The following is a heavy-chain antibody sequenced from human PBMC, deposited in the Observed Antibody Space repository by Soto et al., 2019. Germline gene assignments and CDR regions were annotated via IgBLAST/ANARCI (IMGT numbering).Heavy chain of an antibody. J-gene: IGHJ6*02. CDR2: INSDGSST. CDR3: ARPLGLVPAAIRNTYYYYYYGMDV. V-gene: IGHV3-74*01. Sequence: PGGSLRLSCAASGFTFSSYWMHWVRQAPGKGLVWVSRINSDGSSTSHADSVKGRFTISRDNAKNTLYLQMNSLRAEDTAVYYCARPLGLVPAAIRNTYYYYYYGMDVWGQGTTVTVSS. CDR1: GFTFSSYW. D-gene: IGHD2-2*01.